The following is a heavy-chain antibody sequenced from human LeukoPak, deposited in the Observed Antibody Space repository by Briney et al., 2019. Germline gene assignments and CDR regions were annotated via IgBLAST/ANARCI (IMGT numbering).Heavy chain of an antibody. V-gene: IGHV4-4*02. CDR2: IYHSGSP. J-gene: IGHJ4*02. Sequence: SGTLSLTCAVSGGSISSNNWWGWVRQPPGKGLEWIGEIYHSGSPNYNPSLKSRVTISVDTSKNQFSLKLSSVTAADTAVYYCARDPYGSGSYEDYWGQGTLVTVSS. CDR1: GGSISSNNW. CDR3: ARDPYGSGSYEDY. D-gene: IGHD3-10*01.